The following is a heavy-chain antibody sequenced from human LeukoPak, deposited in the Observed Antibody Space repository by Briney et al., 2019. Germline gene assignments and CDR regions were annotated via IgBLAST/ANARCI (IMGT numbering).Heavy chain of an antibody. V-gene: IGHV1-46*01. CDR2: INPSGGST. J-gene: IGHJ4*02. CDR3: ARGPKTYLDY. CDR1: GYTFTNYY. Sequence: ASVKVSCKASGYTFTNYYIHWVRQAPGQGLEWMGIINPSGGSTNFAQKFQGRVTMTTDTSTITVYMELSSLRSEDTAVYYCARGPKTYLDYWGRGPLVTVS.